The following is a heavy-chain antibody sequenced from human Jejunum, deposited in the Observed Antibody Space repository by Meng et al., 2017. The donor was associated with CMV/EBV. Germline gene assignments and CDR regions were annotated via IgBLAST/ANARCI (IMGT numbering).Heavy chain of an antibody. D-gene: IGHD7-27*01. CDR1: GGSISSSSYY. CDR3: ASPLGILGSCDL. J-gene: IGHJ2*01. Sequence: QLPRPESGPGLVRPSDHLSLTSVVPGGSISSSSYYWCWIRQPPGKWLEWIGGIYYSVSTNYNPPLKSRVTIFVDTSKNQFSLKRSSVTAADTAVYYCASPLGILGSCDLWGRGTLVTVSS. V-gene: IGHV4-39*01. CDR2: IYYSVST.